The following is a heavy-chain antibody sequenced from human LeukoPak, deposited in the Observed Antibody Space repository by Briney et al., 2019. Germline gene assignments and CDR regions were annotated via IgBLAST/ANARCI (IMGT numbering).Heavy chain of an antibody. CDR3: AREPALYYFDY. D-gene: IGHD2-2*01. Sequence: GGSLRLSCAASGFTFSSYSMNWVRQAPGKGLEWVSSISSSSSYIYYADSVKGRFTISRDNAKNSLYLQMNSLRAEDTAAYYCAREPALYYFDYWGQGTLVTVSS. CDR1: GFTFSSYS. J-gene: IGHJ4*02. V-gene: IGHV3-21*01. CDR2: ISSSSSYI.